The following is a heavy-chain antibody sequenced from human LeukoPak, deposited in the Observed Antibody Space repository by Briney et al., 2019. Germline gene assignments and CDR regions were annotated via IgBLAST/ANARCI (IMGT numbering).Heavy chain of an antibody. CDR1: GYTVSRNY. CDR3: ARDGGLTNRSPDDAFDI. V-gene: IGHV3-53*01. D-gene: IGHD2-8*01. J-gene: IGHJ3*02. Sequence: GGSLRLSCAASGYTVSRNYMSWVRQAPGKGLEWVSVIYSGGSTYYADSVKGRFTISRDNSKNTFYLQMNSLRAKKRPGNNCARDGGLTNRSPDDAFDIWGQGTMGTVSS. CDR2: IYSGGST.